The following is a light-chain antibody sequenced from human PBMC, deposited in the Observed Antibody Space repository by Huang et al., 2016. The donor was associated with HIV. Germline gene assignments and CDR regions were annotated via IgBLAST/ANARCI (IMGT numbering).Light chain of an antibody. Sequence: IVMTQSPGTLSVSPGERATLSGRASQSVGSTLAWYQQKPGQSPRLLLYGASTRATGSPASFSGSGSGTEFTLTISSLQSEDFAVYYCQQYYKWYTFGQGTKLEIK. CDR1: QSVGST. J-gene: IGKJ2*01. V-gene: IGKV3-15*01. CDR3: QQYYKWYT. CDR2: GAS.